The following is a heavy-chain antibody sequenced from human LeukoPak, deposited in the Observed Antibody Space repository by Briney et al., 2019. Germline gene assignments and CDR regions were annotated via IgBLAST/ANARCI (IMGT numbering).Heavy chain of an antibody. Sequence: GGSLRLSCAPSGSPFSSYSMNWVRQAPGKGLEWVSPISSSRSYIYCADSVKGRFTISRDNAKNSLCLQMNSLRDEDTAVYYCAGENIVVVTAIRDAFDIWGQGTMVTVSS. CDR2: ISSSRSYI. V-gene: IGHV3-21*01. CDR3: AGENIVVVTAIRDAFDI. J-gene: IGHJ3*02. D-gene: IGHD2-21*02. CDR1: GSPFSSYS.